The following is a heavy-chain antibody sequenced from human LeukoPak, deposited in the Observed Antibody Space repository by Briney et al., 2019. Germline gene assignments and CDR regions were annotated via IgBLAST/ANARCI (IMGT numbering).Heavy chain of an antibody. V-gene: IGHV5-51*01. J-gene: IGHJ4*02. D-gene: IGHD1-26*01. CDR3: ARPLVGATSYYFDY. CDR1: GYTFPTFW. CDR2: IYPGDSDT. Sequence: GQSLTISCKVSGYTFPTFWIGWVRQMPGKGLGWMGSIYPGDSDTRYSPSFQGQVPISADKSISTAYLQWSSLKASDTAMYYCARPLVGATSYYFDYWGQGTLVTVSS.